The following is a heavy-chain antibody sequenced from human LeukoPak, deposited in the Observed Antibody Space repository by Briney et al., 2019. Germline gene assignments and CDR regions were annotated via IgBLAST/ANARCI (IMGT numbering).Heavy chain of an antibody. CDR3: ARDGGATLF. CDR1: GGSISSSSYY. J-gene: IGHJ4*02. Sequence: SETLSLTCTVSGGSISSSSYYWGWIRQPPGKGLEWIGSIYYSGSTYYNPSLKSRVTISVDTSKNQFSLKLSSVTAADTAVYYCARDGGATLFWGQGTLVTVSS. D-gene: IGHD1-26*01. CDR2: IYYSGST. V-gene: IGHV4-39*02.